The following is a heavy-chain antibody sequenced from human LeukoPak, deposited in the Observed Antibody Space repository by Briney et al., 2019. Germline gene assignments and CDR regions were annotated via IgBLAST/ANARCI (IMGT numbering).Heavy chain of an antibody. CDR2: IYYSGST. D-gene: IGHD2-2*01. CDR3: ARALRYCRSTSCYPNWFDP. Sequence: SETLSLTCTLSGGSISSGGYYWSWIRQHPGKGLEWIGYIYYSGSTFYNPSPKSRVTISVDTSKNQFSLKLSSVTAADTAVYYCARALRYCRSTSCYPNWFDPWGQGTLVTVSS. CDR1: GGSISSGGYY. V-gene: IGHV4-31*03. J-gene: IGHJ5*02.